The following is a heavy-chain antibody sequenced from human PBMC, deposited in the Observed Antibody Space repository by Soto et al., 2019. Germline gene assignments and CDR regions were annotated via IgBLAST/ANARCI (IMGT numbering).Heavy chain of an antibody. J-gene: IGHJ5*02. CDR1: GGSISSSSYY. Sequence: TSETLSLTCTVSGGSISSSSYYWGWIRQPPGKGLEWIGSIYYSGSTYYNPSLKSRVTISVDTSKNQFSLKLSSVTAADTAVYYCARHHSSSWYPDNWFDPWGQGTLVTVS. CDR3: ARHHSSSWYPDNWFDP. CDR2: IYYSGST. V-gene: IGHV4-39*01. D-gene: IGHD6-13*01.